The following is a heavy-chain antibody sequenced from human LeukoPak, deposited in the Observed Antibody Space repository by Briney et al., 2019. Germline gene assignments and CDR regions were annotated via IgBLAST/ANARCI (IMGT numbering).Heavy chain of an antibody. CDR1: GFTFSSYW. CDR3: ARWGGGFDY. V-gene: IGHV3-7*04. D-gene: IGHD3-16*01. J-gene: IGHJ4*02. CDR2: IKKDGSEK. Sequence: GGSLRLSCAASGFTFSSYWMSWVRQAPGKRLEWVANIKKDGSEKYYVDSVKGRFTISRDNAKNSLYLHVDSLRGEDPAVYYCARWGGGFDYWGQGTLVTVSS.